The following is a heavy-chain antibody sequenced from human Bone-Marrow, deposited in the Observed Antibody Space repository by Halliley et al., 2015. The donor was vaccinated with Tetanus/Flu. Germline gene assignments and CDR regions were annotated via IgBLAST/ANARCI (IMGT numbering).Heavy chain of an antibody. CDR2: VSGGGDFT. CDR1: GFIFSNYA. V-gene: IGHV3-23*01. J-gene: IGHJ1*01. CDR3: VKDLTVHLHSPGGMCSDGWCWGELFQH. Sequence: SLRLSCAASGFIFSNYAMSWVRQTPGKGLEWVSAVSGGGDFTYYADSVKGRFTISRDKAKNTVELQMNSPRAEDTALYYCVKDLTVHLHSPGGMCSDGWCWGELFQHWGQGTLVTVSS. D-gene: IGHD6-19*01.